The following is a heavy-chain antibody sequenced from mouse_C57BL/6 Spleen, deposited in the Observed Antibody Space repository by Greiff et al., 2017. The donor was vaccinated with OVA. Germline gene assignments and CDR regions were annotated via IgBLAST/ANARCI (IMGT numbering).Heavy chain of an antibody. CDR1: GFTFSSYA. J-gene: IGHJ2*01. Sequence: EVHLVESGGGLVKPGGSLKLSCAASGFTFSSYAMSWVRQTPEKRLEWVATISDGGSYTYYPDNVKGRFTISRDNAKNNLYLQMRHLKSEDTAMYYCARGTMILRFDYWGQGTTLTVSS. CDR2: ISDGGSYT. D-gene: IGHD2-4*01. CDR3: ARGTMILRFDY. V-gene: IGHV5-4*01.